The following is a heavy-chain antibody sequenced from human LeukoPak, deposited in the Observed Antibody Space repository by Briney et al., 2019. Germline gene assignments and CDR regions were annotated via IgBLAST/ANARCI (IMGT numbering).Heavy chain of an antibody. CDR1: GFTVSSNY. J-gene: IGHJ6*03. D-gene: IGHD1-1*01. V-gene: IGHV3-66*02. CDR2: IYSGGST. Sequence: GGSLRLSCAASGFTVSSNYMSWVRQAPGKGLEWVSVIYSGGSTYYADSVKGRFTISRDNSKNTLYLQMNSLRAEYTAVYYCARVSRYYYYMDVWGKGTTVTVSS. CDR3: ARVSRYYYYMDV.